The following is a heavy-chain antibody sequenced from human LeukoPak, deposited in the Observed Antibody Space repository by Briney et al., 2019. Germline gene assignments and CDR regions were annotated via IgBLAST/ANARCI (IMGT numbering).Heavy chain of an antibody. J-gene: IGHJ4*02. V-gene: IGHV3-30-3*01. CDR3: ARDLRIGEGDY. CDR1: RFTFSSYA. CDR2: ISYDGSNK. Sequence: GGSLRLSCAASRFTFSSYAMHWVRQAPGKGLEWVAVISYDGSNKYYADSVKGRFTISRDNSKNTLYLQMNSLRAEDTAVYYCARDLRIGEGDYWGQGTLVTVSS. D-gene: IGHD3-10*01.